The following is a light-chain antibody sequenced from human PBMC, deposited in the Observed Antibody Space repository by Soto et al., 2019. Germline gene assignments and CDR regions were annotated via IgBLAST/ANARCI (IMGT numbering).Light chain of an antibody. V-gene: IGKV1-5*03. CDR3: QQYNSYSRT. J-gene: IGKJ1*01. Sequence: DIPMTQSPSTLSASVGDRVTITCRASQSINTWLAWYQQKPGKAPKLLIYKASSLESGVPSRFSGSGSGTEFTLTISSLQPEDFATYYCQQYNSYSRTFGQGTKGEIK. CDR1: QSINTW. CDR2: KAS.